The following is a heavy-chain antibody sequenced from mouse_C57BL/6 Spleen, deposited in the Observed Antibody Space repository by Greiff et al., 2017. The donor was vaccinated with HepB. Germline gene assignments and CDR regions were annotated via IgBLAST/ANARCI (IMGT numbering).Heavy chain of an antibody. CDR1: GYTFTSYD. Sequence: QVQLQQSGPELVKPGASVKLSCKASGYTFTSYDINWVKQRPGQGLEWIGWIYPRDGSTKYNEKFKGKATLTVDTSSSTAYMELHSLTSEDSAVYFYPTPKGDWFAYWGQLTLVTVSA. CDR3: PTPKGDWFAY. J-gene: IGHJ3*01. CDR2: IYPRDGST. V-gene: IGHV1-85*01.